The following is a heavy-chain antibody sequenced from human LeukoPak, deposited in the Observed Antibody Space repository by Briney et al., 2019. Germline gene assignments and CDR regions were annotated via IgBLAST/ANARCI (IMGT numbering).Heavy chain of an antibody. CDR1: GFASSSHW. J-gene: IGHJ6*02. CDR2: VNRDGSET. CDR3: ARNNGMDV. V-gene: IGHV3-7*03. Sequence: GGSLRLSCAASGFASSSHWMTWVRQVPGRGPEWVANVNRDGSETYYLDSVKGRFTISKDNAKNSLYLQMNSLRAEDTALYRCARNNGMDVWGQGTTVIVSS.